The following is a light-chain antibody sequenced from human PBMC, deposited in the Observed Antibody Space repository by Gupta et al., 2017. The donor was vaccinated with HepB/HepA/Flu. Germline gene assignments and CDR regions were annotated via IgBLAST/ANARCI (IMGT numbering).Light chain of an antibody. CDR1: SSNVGSNN. Sequence: HSVLTQSTSISGTPGQRVTISCSGSSSNVGSNNVNWYQQLPGTAPKLLIYYNEERPSGVPDRISGSKSGTSASLAIRGLQSEDEADYYCAAWDTSLNAVVFGGGTKLTVL. CDR3: AAWDTSLNAVV. CDR2: YNE. J-gene: IGLJ2*01. V-gene: IGLV1-44*01.